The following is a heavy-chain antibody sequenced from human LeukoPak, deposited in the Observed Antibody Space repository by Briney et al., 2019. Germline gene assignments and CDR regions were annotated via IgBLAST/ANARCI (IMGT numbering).Heavy chain of an antibody. V-gene: IGHV4-34*01. J-gene: IGHJ4*02. CDR1: GGTFSGYY. CDR2: SNDSGGT. Sequence: SETLSLTCAVYGGTFSGYYWSWIRQPPGKRLEWVGESNDSGGTNYNPSLKSRVTISADKSKNQVSLKLSSVTAADTAVYYCARSYSKRGPHFDYWGQGTLVTVSS. D-gene: IGHD2-15*01. CDR3: ARSYSKRGPHFDY.